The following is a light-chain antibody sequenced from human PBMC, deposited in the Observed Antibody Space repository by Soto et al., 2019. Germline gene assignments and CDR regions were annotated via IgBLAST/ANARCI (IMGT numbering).Light chain of an antibody. Sequence: HSALTQPASVSGSPGQSSTISCTRTSSDIGGYKYVSWYQQHPGKAPKLMIYEVTNRPSGVSNRFSGSKSGNTASLTISGLQAEDEADYYCTSYTSSSTPVVFGGGTKLTVL. CDR2: EVT. V-gene: IGLV2-14*01. CDR3: TSYTSSSTPVV. J-gene: IGLJ2*01. CDR1: SSDIGGYKY.